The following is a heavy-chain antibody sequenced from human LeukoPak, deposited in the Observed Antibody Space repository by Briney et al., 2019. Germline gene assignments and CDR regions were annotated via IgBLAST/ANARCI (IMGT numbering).Heavy chain of an antibody. Sequence: PSETLSLTCTVSGYSISSGYYWGWIRQPPGKGLEWIGSIYHSGSTYYNPSLKSRVTISVDTSKNQFSLKLSSVTAADTAVYYCARTPYYYDSSGYYWGPGEFDYWGQGTLVTVSS. CDR2: IYHSGST. D-gene: IGHD3-22*01. CDR3: ARTPYYYDSSGYYWGPGEFDY. CDR1: GYSISSGYY. J-gene: IGHJ4*02. V-gene: IGHV4-38-2*02.